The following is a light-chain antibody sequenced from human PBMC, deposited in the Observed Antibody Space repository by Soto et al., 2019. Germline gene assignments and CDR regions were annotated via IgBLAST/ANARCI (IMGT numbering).Light chain of an antibody. V-gene: IGKV3-20*01. J-gene: IGKJ1*01. CDR2: VAS. CDR1: QSVSNY. CDR3: QQYGGSPQT. Sequence: EIVLTQSPGTLSLSPGERATLSCRASQSVSNYLAWYQQKPGQAPRLLIYVASSRATGIPDRFSGSGSGTDFTVRVSRLEPEDCAVYYCQQYGGSPQTFGQGTKVEIK.